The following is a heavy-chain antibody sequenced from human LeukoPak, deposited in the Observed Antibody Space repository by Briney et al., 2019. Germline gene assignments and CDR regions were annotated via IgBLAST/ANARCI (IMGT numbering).Heavy chain of an antibody. CDR3: ARDHYDSSGYYLYYFDY. CDR2: ISYDGSNK. Sequence: GRSLRLSCAASGFTFSSYAMHWVRQAPGKGLEWVAVISYDGSNKYYADSVKGRFTISRDNSKNTLYLQMNSLRAEDTAVYYCARDHYDSSGYYLYYFDYWGQGTLVTVSS. CDR1: GFTFSSYA. D-gene: IGHD3-22*01. V-gene: IGHV3-30*04. J-gene: IGHJ4*02.